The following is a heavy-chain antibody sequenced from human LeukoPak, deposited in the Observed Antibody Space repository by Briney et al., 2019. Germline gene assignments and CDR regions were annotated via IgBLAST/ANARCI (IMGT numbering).Heavy chain of an antibody. CDR2: IYYSGST. D-gene: IGHD3-9*01. V-gene: IGHV4-59*08. CDR1: GGSISSYY. J-gene: IGHJ4*02. Sequence: SETLSLTCTVSGGSISSYYWSWIRQPPGKGLEWIGYIYYSGSTNYNPSLKSRVTISVDTSKNQFSLKLSSVTAADTAVYYCARHSGAGPPTYYDILTGPGTVDYWGQGTLVTVSS. CDR3: ARHSGAGPPTYYDILTGPGTVDY.